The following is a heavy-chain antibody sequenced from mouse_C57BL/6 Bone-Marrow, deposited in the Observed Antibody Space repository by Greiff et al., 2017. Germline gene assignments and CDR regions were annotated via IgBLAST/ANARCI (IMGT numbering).Heavy chain of an antibody. V-gene: IGHV2-2*01. CDR1: GFSLTSYG. D-gene: IGHD1-1*01. Sequence: VQGVESGPGLVQPSQSLSITCTVSGFSLTSYGVHWVRQSPGKGLEWLGVIWSGGSTDYNAAFISRLSISKDNSKSQVFFKMNSLQADDTAIYYCATNYYGSVFAYWGQGTLVTVSA. CDR3: ATNYYGSVFAY. CDR2: IWSGGST. J-gene: IGHJ3*01.